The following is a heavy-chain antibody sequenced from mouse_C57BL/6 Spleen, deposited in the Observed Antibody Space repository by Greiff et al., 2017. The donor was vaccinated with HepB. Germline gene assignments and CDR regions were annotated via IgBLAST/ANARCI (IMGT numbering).Heavy chain of an antibody. CDR1: GFNIKNTY. J-gene: IGHJ1*03. Sequence: EVQLQESVAELVRPGASVKLSCTASGFNIKNTYMHWVKQRPEQGLEWIGRIDPANGNTKYAPKFQGKATITADTSSNTAYLQLSSLTSEDTAIYYCARSGIYYYGSSDWYFDVWGTGTTVTVSS. CDR3: ARSGIYYYGSSDWYFDV. D-gene: IGHD1-1*01. V-gene: IGHV14-3*01. CDR2: IDPANGNT.